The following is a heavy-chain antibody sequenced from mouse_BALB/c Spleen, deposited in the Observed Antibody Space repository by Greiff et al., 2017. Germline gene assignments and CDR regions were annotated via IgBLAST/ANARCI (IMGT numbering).Heavy chain of an antibody. V-gene: IGHV3-6*02. CDR3: AREDDQPPYAMDY. Sequence: DVQLQESGPGLVKPSQSLSLTCSVTGYSITSGYYWNWIRQFPGNKLEWMGYISYDGSNNYNPSLKNRISITRDTSKNQFFLKLNSVTTEDTATYYCAREDDQPPYAMDYWGQGTSVTVSS. J-gene: IGHJ4*01. CDR2: ISYDGSN. CDR1: GYSITSGYY.